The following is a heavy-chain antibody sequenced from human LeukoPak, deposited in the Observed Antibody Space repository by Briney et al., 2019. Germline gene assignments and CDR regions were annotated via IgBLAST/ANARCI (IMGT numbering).Heavy chain of an antibody. CDR3: AKDYGSGSYYTLDY. CDR1: GFTFSSYG. V-gene: IGHV3-30*02. Sequence: GGSPRLSCAASGFTFSSYGMHWVRQAPGKGLEWVAFIRYDGSNKYYADSVKGRFTISRDNSKNTLYLQMNSLRAEDTAVYYCAKDYGSGSYYTLDYWGQGTLVTVSS. CDR2: IRYDGSNK. D-gene: IGHD3-10*01. J-gene: IGHJ4*02.